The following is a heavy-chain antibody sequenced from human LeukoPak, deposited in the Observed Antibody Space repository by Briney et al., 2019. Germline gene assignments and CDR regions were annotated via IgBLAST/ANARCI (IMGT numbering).Heavy chain of an antibody. Sequence: PSETLSLTCTVSGGSISSYYWSWIRQPPGKRLAWIGYIYYSGSTNYNPSLKSRVTISVDTSKNHFSLKLSSVTAADTAVYYCARGLGGSYGAWYAFDFWGQGTMVTVSS. V-gene: IGHV4-59*08. J-gene: IGHJ3*01. CDR1: GGSISSYY. CDR3: ARGLGGSYGAWYAFDF. CDR2: IYYSGST. D-gene: IGHD5-18*01.